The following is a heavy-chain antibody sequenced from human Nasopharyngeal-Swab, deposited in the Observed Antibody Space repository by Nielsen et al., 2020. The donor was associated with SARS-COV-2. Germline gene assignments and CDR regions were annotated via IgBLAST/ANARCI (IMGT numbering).Heavy chain of an antibody. CDR1: GFTFSSYG. Sequence: GESLKISCAASGFTFSSYGMHWVRQAPGKGLEWVAVIWYDGSNKYYADSVKGRFTISRDNSKNTLYLQMNSLRAEDTAVYYCARDYYSSSSSWYDYYYYGMDVWGQGTTVTVSS. D-gene: IGHD6-13*01. V-gene: IGHV3-33*01. CDR2: IWYDGSNK. J-gene: IGHJ6*02. CDR3: ARDYYSSSSSWYDYYYYGMDV.